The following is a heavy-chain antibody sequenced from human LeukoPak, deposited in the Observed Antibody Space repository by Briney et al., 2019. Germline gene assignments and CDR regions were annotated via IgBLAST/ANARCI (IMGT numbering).Heavy chain of an antibody. CDR3: ALRDRTVVTPDYFDY. V-gene: IGHV3-23*01. J-gene: IGHJ4*02. Sequence: PGGSLRLSCAASGFTFSSYAMSWVRQAPGKGLEWVSAISGSGGSTYYADSVKGRFTISRDNSKNALYLQMNSLRAEDTAVYYCALRDRTVVTPDYFDYWGQGTLVTVSS. CDR1: GFTFSSYA. D-gene: IGHD4-23*01. CDR2: ISGSGGST.